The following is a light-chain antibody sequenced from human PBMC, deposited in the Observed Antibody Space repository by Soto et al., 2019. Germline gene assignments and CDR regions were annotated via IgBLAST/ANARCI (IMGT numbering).Light chain of an antibody. J-gene: IGLJ2*01. CDR2: DVS. Sequence: QSVLTQPASVSGSPGQSITISCTGTSSDVGGYNYVSWYQHHPGKVPKLIIYDVSNRPSGVSNRFSGSKSGNTASLTISGLQAEDEADYYCSSYTSSSTVLFGGGTQLTVL. V-gene: IGLV2-14*03. CDR3: SSYTSSSTVL. CDR1: SSDVGGYNY.